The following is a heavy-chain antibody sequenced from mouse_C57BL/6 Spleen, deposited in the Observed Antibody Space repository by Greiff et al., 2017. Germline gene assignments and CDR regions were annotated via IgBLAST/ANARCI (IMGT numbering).Heavy chain of an antibody. J-gene: IGHJ3*01. Sequence: QVQLQQSGAELVRPGASVTLSCKASGYTFTDYEMPWVKQTPVHGLEWIGAIDPETGGTAYNQKFKGKAILTADTSSSTAYMELRSLTSEDSAVYYGTRVAAQAEIAYWGQGTLVTVSA. V-gene: IGHV1-15*01. D-gene: IGHD3-2*02. CDR1: GYTFTDYE. CDR3: TRVAAQAEIAY. CDR2: IDPETGGT.